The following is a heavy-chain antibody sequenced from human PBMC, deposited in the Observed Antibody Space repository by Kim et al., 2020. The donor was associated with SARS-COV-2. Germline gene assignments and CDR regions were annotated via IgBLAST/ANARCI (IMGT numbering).Heavy chain of an antibody. CDR2: IYPGDSDT. CDR1: GYRFTSYW. Sequence: GESLKMSCKGSGYRFTSYWIAWVRQMPGKGLEWMGIIYPGDSDTTYSPSFQGQVTISADKSISTAYLQWSSLKASDTAMYYCARRDYYDSSGYYLYYDYWGQGTLVTVSS. D-gene: IGHD3-22*01. J-gene: IGHJ4*02. CDR3: ARRDYYDSSGYYLYYDY. V-gene: IGHV5-51*01.